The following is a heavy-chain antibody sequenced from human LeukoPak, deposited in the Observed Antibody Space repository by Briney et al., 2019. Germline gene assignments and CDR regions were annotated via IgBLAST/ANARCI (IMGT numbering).Heavy chain of an antibody. Sequence: ASVKVSCEASGYTFTSYYMHWVRQAPGQGLEWMGIINPSGGSTSYAQKFQGRVTMTRDTSTSTVYMELSSLRSEDTAVYYCARDAPGQWLIGVYHFDYWGQGTLVTVSS. CDR1: GYTFTSYY. CDR3: ARDAPGQWLIGVYHFDY. V-gene: IGHV1-46*01. CDR2: INPSGGST. D-gene: IGHD6-19*01. J-gene: IGHJ4*02.